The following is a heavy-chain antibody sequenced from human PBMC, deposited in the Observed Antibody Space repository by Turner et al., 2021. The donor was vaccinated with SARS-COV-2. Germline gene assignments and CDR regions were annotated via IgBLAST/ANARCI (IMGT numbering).Heavy chain of an antibody. CDR3: AKPPGEKWLVLALVFDY. J-gene: IGHJ4*02. CDR1: AFTFSSYA. D-gene: IGHD6-19*01. Sequence: VQLLESGGGLVQPGGSLRLSCSSSAFTFSSYAMSWVRQAPGKGREWVSAISGSGGSTYYADSVKGRFTISRDNSKNTLYLQMNSLRAEDTAVYYCAKPPGEKWLVLALVFDYWGQGTLVTVSS. CDR2: ISGSGGST. V-gene: IGHV3-23*01.